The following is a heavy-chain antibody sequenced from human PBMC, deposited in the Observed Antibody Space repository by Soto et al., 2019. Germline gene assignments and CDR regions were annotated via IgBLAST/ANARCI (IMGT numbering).Heavy chain of an antibody. D-gene: IGHD2-8*01. CDR2: INPSDGAT. J-gene: IGHJ4*02. CDR1: GYSFTRYY. CDR3: ARDLPERYTTNVGGY. V-gene: IGHV1-46*01. Sequence: QVQLVQSGAEVKTPGASVKVSCRASGYSFTRYYMHWVRQAPGQGLEWMGIINPSDGATTYAQKFQGRDTMTRDTSTSTVYMELNSLRSEDTAVFYCARDLPERYTTNVGGYWGKGTLVTVSS.